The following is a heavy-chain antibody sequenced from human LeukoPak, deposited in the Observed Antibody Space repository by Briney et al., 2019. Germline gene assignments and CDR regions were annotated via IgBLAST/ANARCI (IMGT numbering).Heavy chain of an antibody. CDR1: GFTFDDYG. Sequence: AGGSLRLSGAASGFTFDDYGMSWVRQAPGKGLEWVSGINWNGGSTGYADSVKRRFTISRDNSKNTLYLQMNSLRAEDTAVYYCAKSLWFGDLGGQGTLVTVSS. CDR3: AKSLWFGDL. CDR2: INWNGGST. D-gene: IGHD3-10*01. J-gene: IGHJ4*02. V-gene: IGHV3-20*04.